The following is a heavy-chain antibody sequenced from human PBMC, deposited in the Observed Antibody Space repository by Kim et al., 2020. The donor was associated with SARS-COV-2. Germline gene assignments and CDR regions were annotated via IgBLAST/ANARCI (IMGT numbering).Heavy chain of an antibody. V-gene: IGHV3-11*06. CDR3: ARVKIDSSSKKVDAFDI. J-gene: IGHJ3*02. Sequence: VKGRFTISRDNAKNSLYLQMNSLRAEDTAVYYCARVKIDSSSKKVDAFDIWGQGTMVTVSS. D-gene: IGHD6-13*01.